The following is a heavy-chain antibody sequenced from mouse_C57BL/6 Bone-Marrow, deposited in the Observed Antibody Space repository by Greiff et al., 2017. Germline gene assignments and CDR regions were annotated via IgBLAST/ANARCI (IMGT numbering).Heavy chain of an antibody. CDR2: ISSGGDYI. CDR1: GFTFSSYA. CDR3: TRDTTVVATRNYAMDY. V-gene: IGHV5-9-1*02. Sequence: EVKVVESGEGLVKPGGSLKLSCAASGFTFSSYAMSWVRQTPEKRLEWVAYISSGGDYIYYADTVKGRFTISRDKARNTLYLQMSSLKSEDTAMYYCTRDTTVVATRNYAMDYWGQGTSVTVSS. D-gene: IGHD1-1*01. J-gene: IGHJ4*01.